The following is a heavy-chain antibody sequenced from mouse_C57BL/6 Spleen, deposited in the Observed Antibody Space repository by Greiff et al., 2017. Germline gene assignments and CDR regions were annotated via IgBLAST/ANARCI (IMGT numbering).Heavy chain of an antibody. Sequence: EVMLVESGGGLVKPGGSLKLSCAASGFTFSDYGMHWVRQAPEKGLEWVAYISSGSSTIYYADTVKGRFTISRDNAKNTLFLQMTSLRSEDTAMDYCANGYYDWFAYWGQGTLVTVSA. CDR3: ANGYYDWFAY. D-gene: IGHD2-3*01. V-gene: IGHV5-17*01. J-gene: IGHJ3*01. CDR1: GFTFSDYG. CDR2: ISSGSSTI.